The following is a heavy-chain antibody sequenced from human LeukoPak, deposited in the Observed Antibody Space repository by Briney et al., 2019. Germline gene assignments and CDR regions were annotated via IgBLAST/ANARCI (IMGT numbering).Heavy chain of an antibody. CDR1: GYSFTSYD. V-gene: IGHV1-69*13. CDR3: TRGWLAESTVVTPYNY. Sequence: SVQVSCKASGYSFTSYDINWVRQAPGQGLEWMGGVIPTFGTANYAQKFQGRVTITADESTSTVYMELSSLRSEDTAIYYCTRGWLAESTVVTPYNYWGQGTLVTVSS. J-gene: IGHJ4*02. CDR2: VIPTFGTA. D-gene: IGHD4-23*01.